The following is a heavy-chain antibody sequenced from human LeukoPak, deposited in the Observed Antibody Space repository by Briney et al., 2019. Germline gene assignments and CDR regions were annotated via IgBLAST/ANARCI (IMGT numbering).Heavy chain of an antibody. V-gene: IGHV3-23*01. Sequence: GGSLRLSCAASRFTFNNYGMSWVRQAPGKGLEWVSAISGSGTNTYYADSVKGRFTISRDNSMNTLYLQMNSLRAEDTAVYYCARGFHGTNYYYMDVWGKGTTVTISS. CDR3: ARGFHGTNYYYMDV. CDR2: ISGSGTNT. CDR1: RFTFNNYG. D-gene: IGHD3-10*01. J-gene: IGHJ6*03.